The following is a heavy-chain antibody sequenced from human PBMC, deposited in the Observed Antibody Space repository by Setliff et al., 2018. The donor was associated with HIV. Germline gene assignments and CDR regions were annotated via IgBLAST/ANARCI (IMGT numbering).Heavy chain of an antibody. CDR2: IFSGGST. CDR3: ARRIDDSGSFPDKNWFDT. J-gene: IGHJ5*02. D-gene: IGHD3-10*01. Sequence: LSLTCTVSGDSISSYSWNWIRQSPGGGLEWIGFIFSGGSTKYNPSLQSRVTMSIDTSKNQFSLRLTSVTAADTAVYYCARRIDDSGSFPDKNWFDTWGQGSLVTVSS. V-gene: IGHV4-4*09. CDR1: GDSISSYS.